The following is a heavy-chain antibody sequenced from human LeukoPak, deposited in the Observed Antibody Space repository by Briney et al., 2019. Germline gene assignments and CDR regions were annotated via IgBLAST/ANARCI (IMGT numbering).Heavy chain of an antibody. V-gene: IGHV1-2*02. D-gene: IGHD2-2*01. CDR2: TNPNSGFT. J-gene: IGHJ4*02. CDR3: ARLADCSSSSCRSFDY. CDR1: GYPFTGYY. Sequence: ASVKVSCKASGYPFTGYYLHWVRQAPGQGLEWMGWTNPNSGFTNYAQKFQGRVTMTRDTSISTAYMELSRLRSDDTAVYYCARLADCSSSSCRSFDYWGQGTLVTDSS.